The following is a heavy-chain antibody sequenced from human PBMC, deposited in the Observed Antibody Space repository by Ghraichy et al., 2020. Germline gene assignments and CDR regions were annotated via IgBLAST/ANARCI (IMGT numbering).Heavy chain of an antibody. CDR1: GGYISSYY. V-gene: IGHV4-59*01. Sequence: SETLSLTCTVAGGYISSYYWSWIRQPTGKGLEWIGYIYYSGSTNYNPSLKSRVTISVDTSKNQFSLKLSSVTAADTAVYYCARARAGEHYFDYWGQGTLVTVSS. CDR3: ARARAGEHYFDY. J-gene: IGHJ4*02. D-gene: IGHD7-27*01. CDR2: IYYSGST.